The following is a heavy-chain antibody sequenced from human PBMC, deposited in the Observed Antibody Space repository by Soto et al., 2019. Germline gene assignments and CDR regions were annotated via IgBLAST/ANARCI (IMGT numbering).Heavy chain of an antibody. CDR2: IRNKANSYTT. V-gene: IGHV3-72*01. CDR3: ASPMTDRSRDPFHI. Sequence: HPGGSLRLSCAASGFIFSDHYMDWVRQAPGKGLEWVGRIRNKANSYTTDYAASVKGRFTISRDDSKNSLYLQMNSLQTEAVYYCASPMTDRSRDPFHIWGQGTMVTVSS. CDR1: GFIFSDHY. J-gene: IGHJ3*02. D-gene: IGHD2-21*02.